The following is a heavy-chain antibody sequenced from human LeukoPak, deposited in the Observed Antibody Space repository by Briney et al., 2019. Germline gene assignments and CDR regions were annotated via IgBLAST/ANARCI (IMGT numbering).Heavy chain of an antibody. D-gene: IGHD6-6*01. Sequence: ASVTVSFTSSVYTFTTYGITWLRQAPGQGLEGMGWISAYNGDTNYAQKLQGRVTMTTDTSTSTAYMELRSPRSDDTAVYYCARDHTAARPNWFDPWGQGTLVTVSS. CDR2: ISAYNGDT. V-gene: IGHV1-18*01. J-gene: IGHJ5*02. CDR1: VYTFTTYG. CDR3: ARDHTAARPNWFDP.